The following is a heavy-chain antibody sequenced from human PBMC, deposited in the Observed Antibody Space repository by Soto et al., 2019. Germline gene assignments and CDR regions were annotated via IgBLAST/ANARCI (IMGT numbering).Heavy chain of an antibody. J-gene: IGHJ4*02. V-gene: IGHV2-26*01. CDR2: IFWNDET. CDR1: GFSLSNARMG. CDR3: ARPAHSSSWLSFSY. Sequence: QVILKESGPVLVKPTETLTLTCTVSGFSLSNARMGVSWIRQPPGKALEWLAHIFWNDETSYSPSLRSRLTISKDTSKSQVVLTMTNMDPVDTATYYCARPAHSSSWLSFSYWGQGTLVTVSS. D-gene: IGHD6-13*01.